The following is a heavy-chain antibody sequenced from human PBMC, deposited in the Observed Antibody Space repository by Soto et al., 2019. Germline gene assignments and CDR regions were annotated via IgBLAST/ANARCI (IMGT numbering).Heavy chain of an antibody. D-gene: IGHD6-19*01. J-gene: IGHJ4*02. V-gene: IGHV4-59*12. CDR2: IFYSGST. CDR1: GASISSYY. Sequence: SETLSLTCTVSGASISSYYWSWIRQPPGKGLEWIGYIFYSGSTNYNPSLKSRVTISVDTSKNQFSLKLSSVTAADTAVYYCASSATRRGYFGAVAGTSTVDYWGQGTLVTVSS. CDR3: ASSATRRGYFGAVAGTSTVDY.